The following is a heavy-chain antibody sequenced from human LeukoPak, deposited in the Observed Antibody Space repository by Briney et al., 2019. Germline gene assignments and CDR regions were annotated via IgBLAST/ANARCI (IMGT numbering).Heavy chain of an antibody. V-gene: IGHV4-30-4*08. CDR1: GGSISSGDYY. D-gene: IGHD3-3*01. J-gene: IGHJ4*02. CDR2: IYYSGST. CDR3: ARVHDFCSGYYTNFDY. Sequence: SETLSLTCTVSGGSISSGDYYWSWIRQPPGKGLEWIGYIYYSGSTYYNPSLKSRVTISVDTSKNQFSLKLSSVTAADTAVYYCARVHDFCSGYYTNFDYWGQGTLVTVSS.